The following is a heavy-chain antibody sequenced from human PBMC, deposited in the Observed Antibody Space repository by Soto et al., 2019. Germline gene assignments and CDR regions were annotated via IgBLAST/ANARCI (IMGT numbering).Heavy chain of an antibody. V-gene: IGHV1-69*01. CDR1: GGTFSSYA. CDR2: IIPIFGTA. Sequence: QVQLVQSGAEVKKPGSSVKVPCKASGGTFSSYAISWVRQAPGQGLEWMGGIIPIFGTANYAQKFQGRVTITADESTSTAYMELSSLRSEDTAVYYCARTPEGGSYRGWFDPWGQGTLVTVSS. CDR3: ARTPEGGSYRGWFDP. J-gene: IGHJ5*02. D-gene: IGHD1-26*01.